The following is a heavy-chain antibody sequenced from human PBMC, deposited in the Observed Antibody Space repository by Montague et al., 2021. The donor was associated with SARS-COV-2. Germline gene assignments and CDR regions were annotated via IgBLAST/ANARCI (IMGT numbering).Heavy chain of an antibody. V-gene: IGHV4-59*01. D-gene: IGHD3-10*01. CDR3: ARTSRGSRYFYGVDV. CDR2: IYDSGNV. CDR1: GGSIRNYY. J-gene: IGHJ6*02. Sequence: SETLSLTCAVSGGSIRNYYWSWIRQPPGRGLEWIAYIYDSGNVDYNPSLKSRVTILVDTFKNQFSLRLSSVTAADTAIYYCARTSRGSRYFYGVDVWGQGTAVTVSS.